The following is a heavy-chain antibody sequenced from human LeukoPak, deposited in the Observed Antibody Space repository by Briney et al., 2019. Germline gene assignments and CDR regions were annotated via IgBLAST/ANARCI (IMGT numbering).Heavy chain of an antibody. Sequence: GGSLRLSCAASGFTFSSYSMNWVRQAPGKGLEWVSYISSSSSTMYYADSVKGRFTISRDNAKNTLYLQMNSLRAEDTAVYYCARGFRYSSGWYGLDWGQGTLVTVSS. J-gene: IGHJ4*02. V-gene: IGHV3-48*04. CDR3: ARGFRYSSGWYGLD. CDR1: GFTFSSYS. D-gene: IGHD6-19*01. CDR2: ISSSSSTM.